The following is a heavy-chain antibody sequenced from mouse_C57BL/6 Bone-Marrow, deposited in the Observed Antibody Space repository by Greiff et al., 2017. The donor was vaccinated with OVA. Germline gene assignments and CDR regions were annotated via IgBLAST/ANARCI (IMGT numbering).Heavy chain of an antibody. J-gene: IGHJ2*01. CDR3: ARYSGTDYFDY. V-gene: IGHV1-63*01. D-gene: IGHD4-1*01. Sequence: QVQLKQSGAELVRPGTSVKMSCKASGYTFTNYWIGWAKQRPGHGLEWIGDIYPGGGYTNYNEKFKGKATLTADKSSSTAYMQFSSLTSEDSAIYYCARYSGTDYFDYWGKGTTLTVSS. CDR2: IYPGGGYT. CDR1: GYTFTNYW.